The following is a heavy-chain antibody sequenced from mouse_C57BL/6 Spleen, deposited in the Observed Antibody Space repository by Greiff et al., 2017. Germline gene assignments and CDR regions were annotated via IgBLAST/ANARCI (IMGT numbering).Heavy chain of an antibody. CDR3: ARRRMDD. CDR2: ISSGGSYT. V-gene: IGHV5-6*01. J-gene: IGHJ4*01. Sequence: VQLKESGGDLVKPGGSLKLSCAASGFTFSSYGMSWVRQTPDKRLEWVATISSGGSYTYYPDSVKGRFTLSRDNAKNTLYLQMSSLKSEDTAMYYCARRRMDDWGQGTSVTVSS. CDR1: GFTFSSYG.